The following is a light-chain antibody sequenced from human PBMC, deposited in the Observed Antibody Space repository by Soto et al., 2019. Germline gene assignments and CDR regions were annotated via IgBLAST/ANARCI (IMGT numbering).Light chain of an antibody. V-gene: IGKV1-39*01. J-gene: IGKJ2*01. CDR2: GAS. Sequence: IQMTQSPSSLSASVGDGVTLTCRASHTIATYLNWYQQKPGQVPEVLIYGASRLHVGVPSRFTGSGYGKDFTLTINNLRPEDFAIYYCQQFYYYPHTFGQGTKLEVK. CDR1: HTIATY. CDR3: QQFYYYPHT.